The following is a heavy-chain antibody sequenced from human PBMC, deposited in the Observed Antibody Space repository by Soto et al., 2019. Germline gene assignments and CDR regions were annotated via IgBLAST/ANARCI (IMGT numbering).Heavy chain of an antibody. CDR1: GFTFSSYA. D-gene: IGHD3-16*01. V-gene: IGHV3-30-3*01. Sequence: PGGSLRLSCAAFGFTFSSYAMHWVRQAPGKGLEWVAVISYDGSNKYYADSVKGRFTISRDNSKNTLYLQMNSLRAEDTAVYYCARGLGSGWGQGTLVTVSS. J-gene: IGHJ4*02. CDR2: ISYDGSNK. CDR3: ARGLGSG.